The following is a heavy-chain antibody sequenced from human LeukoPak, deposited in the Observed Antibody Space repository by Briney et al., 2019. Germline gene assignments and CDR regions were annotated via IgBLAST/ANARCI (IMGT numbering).Heavy chain of an antibody. D-gene: IGHD1-26*01. J-gene: IGHJ4*02. CDR3: TTDLALVGATTYFDY. CDR2: IKSKTDGGTT. Sequence: GGSLRLSCAASGFTFSNSWMSWVRQAPGKGLEWVGRIKSKTDGGTTDYAAPVKGRSTISRDDSKNTLYLQMNSLKTEDTAVYYCTTDLALVGATTYFDYWGQGTLVTVSS. CDR1: GFTFSNSW. V-gene: IGHV3-15*01.